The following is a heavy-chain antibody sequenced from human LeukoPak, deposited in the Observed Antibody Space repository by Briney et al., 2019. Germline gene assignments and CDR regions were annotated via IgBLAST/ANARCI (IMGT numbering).Heavy chain of an antibody. D-gene: IGHD2-21*02. CDR1: GGPISSNY. Sequence: SETLSLTCTVSGGPISSNYWSWIRQPPGKGLEWIGFIYYSGSTNYNPSLKSRVTISVDTSKNQFSLKLSSVTAADTAVYYCARAHNCGGDCSLDYWGQGTLVTVSS. V-gene: IGHV4-59*01. CDR3: ARAHNCGGDCSLDY. J-gene: IGHJ4*02. CDR2: IYYSGST.